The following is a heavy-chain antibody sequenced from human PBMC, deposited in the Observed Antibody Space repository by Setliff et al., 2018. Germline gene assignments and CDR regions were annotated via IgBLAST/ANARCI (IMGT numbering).Heavy chain of an antibody. Sequence: LSLTCTVSGGSISSGDYYWSWIRQPPGKGLEWIGYIYYSGSTYYNPSLKSRVTISVDTSKDQFSLKLSSVTAADTAVYYCARDGNNWNDLDYWGHGTLVTVSS. CDR1: GGSISSGDYY. D-gene: IGHD1-20*01. V-gene: IGHV4-30-4*08. CDR3: ARDGNNWNDLDY. J-gene: IGHJ4*01. CDR2: IYYSGST.